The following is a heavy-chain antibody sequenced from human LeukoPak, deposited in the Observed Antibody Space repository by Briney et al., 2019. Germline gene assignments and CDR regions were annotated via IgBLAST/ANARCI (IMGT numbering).Heavy chain of an antibody. Sequence: PSETLSLTRTVSCASISSRRNYWGWIRQPPGKGLEWIGGISYGESTHYNPSLKSRFTMSVDTSKNQFSLTQNSVPAADTAVYYCARLGGLNRNDFYVDNCFDPWGQGTLVTVSS. V-gene: IGHV4-39*01. CDR1: CASISSRRNY. D-gene: IGHD3/OR15-3a*01. CDR2: ISYGEST. J-gene: IGHJ5*02. CDR3: ARLGGLNRNDFYVDNCFDP.